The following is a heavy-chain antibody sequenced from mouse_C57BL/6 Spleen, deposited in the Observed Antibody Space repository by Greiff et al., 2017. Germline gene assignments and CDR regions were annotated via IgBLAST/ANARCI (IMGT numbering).Heavy chain of an antibody. J-gene: IGHJ3*01. V-gene: IGHV5-4*01. CDR1: GFTFSSYA. D-gene: IGHD2-4*01. CDR3: ARDIYYDYDTFAY. CDR2: ISDGGSYT. Sequence: EVTLVESGGGLVKPGGSLKLSCAASGFTFSSYAMSWVRQTPEKRLEWVATISDGGSYTYYPDNVKGRFTISRDNAKNNLYLQMSHLKSEDTAMYYCARDIYYDYDTFAYWGQGTLVTVSA.